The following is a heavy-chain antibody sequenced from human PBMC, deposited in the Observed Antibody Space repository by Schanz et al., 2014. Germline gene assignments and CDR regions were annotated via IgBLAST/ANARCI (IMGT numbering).Heavy chain of an antibody. CDR2: ISKSGETT. CDR1: GFTFRRYG. V-gene: IGHV3-23*01. J-gene: IGHJ4*02. Sequence: EVQMLESGGGLVQPGGSLRLSCVASGFTFRRYGMSWVRQAPGKGLEWVSGISKSGETTYYADSVKGRFTISRDNSRNTLYLQMNSLRAEDTAVYYCARDKGGYYPFDYWGQGTLVTVSS. D-gene: IGHD3-3*01. CDR3: ARDKGGYYPFDY.